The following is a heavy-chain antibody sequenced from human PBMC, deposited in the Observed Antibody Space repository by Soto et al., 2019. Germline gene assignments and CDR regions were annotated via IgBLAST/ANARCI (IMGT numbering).Heavy chain of an antibody. V-gene: IGHV3-33*01. D-gene: IGHD3-22*01. Sequence: PGGSLRLSCAASGFTFSSYGMHWVRQAPGKGLKWVAVIWYDGSNKYYVDSVKGRFTISRDNSKNTLYLQMNSLRAEDTAVYYCARNSYYYDSIGSPLFDYWGQGTLVTVSS. CDR2: IWYDGSNK. CDR1: GFTFSSYG. J-gene: IGHJ4*02. CDR3: ARNSYYYDSIGSPLFDY.